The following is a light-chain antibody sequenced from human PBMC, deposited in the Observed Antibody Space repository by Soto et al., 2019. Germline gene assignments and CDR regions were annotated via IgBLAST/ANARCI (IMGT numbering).Light chain of an antibody. Sequence: EIVLTQSPGTLSLSPGERATLSCRASQSVSRSYLGWYQQKPGQAPRLLMYGASSRAAGIPDRFSGSGSGTKFTLPISSLEHQDFTVYYCQHHDRCPPFTFGHGTKVDIK. CDR2: GAS. J-gene: IGKJ3*01. CDR1: QSVSRSY. V-gene: IGKV3-20*01. CDR3: QHHDRCPPFT.